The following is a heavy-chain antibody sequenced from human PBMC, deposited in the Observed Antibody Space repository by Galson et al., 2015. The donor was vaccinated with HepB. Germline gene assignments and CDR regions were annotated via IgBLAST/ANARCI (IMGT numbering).Heavy chain of an antibody. CDR3: FSRQSDY. V-gene: IGHV3-7*03. J-gene: IGHJ4*02. CDR1: GLTFSSHW. Sequence: SLRLSCAASGLTFSSHWMTWVRQAPGKGLERVANIKPEGIEKFYVDSVKGRFTISRDNAKNSLYLQMSSLRAEDTAVYYCFSRQSDYWGQGTLVTVSS. D-gene: IGHD6-19*01. CDR2: IKPEGIEK.